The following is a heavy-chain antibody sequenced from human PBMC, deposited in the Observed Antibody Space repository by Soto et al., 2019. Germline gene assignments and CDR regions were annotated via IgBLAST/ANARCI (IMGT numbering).Heavy chain of an antibody. CDR2: ISGSGGST. V-gene: IGHV3-23*01. CDR1: GFTFSSYA. Sequence: GGSLRLSCAASGFTFSSYAMSWVRQAPGKGLEWVSAISGSGGSTYYADSVKGRSTISRDNPKNTLYLQMNRPRAEATAVYYCAKGSILRFLECHYFLDYWGQGTLVTVSS. CDR3: AKGSILRFLECHYFLDY. D-gene: IGHD3-3*01. J-gene: IGHJ4*02.